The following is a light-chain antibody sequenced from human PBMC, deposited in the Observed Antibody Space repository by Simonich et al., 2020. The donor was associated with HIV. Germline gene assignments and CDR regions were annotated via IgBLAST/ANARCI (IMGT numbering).Light chain of an antibody. Sequence: DIQMTQSPSTLSASVGDGVTNTCRASQRSSSWLAWYQQKPGKAPKFLMYAASSVQSGVPSRCSGSGAGTKFTLTISSLQPEDFATYYWQQAITFPRTFGQGTRVDVK. V-gene: IGKV1-5*01. J-gene: IGKJ1*01. CDR2: AAS. CDR3: QQAITFPRT. CDR1: QRSSSW.